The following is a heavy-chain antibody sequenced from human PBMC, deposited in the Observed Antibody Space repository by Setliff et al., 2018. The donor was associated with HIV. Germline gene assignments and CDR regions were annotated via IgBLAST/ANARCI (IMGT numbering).Heavy chain of an antibody. CDR3: ARWKGDRGYYYYYMDV. D-gene: IGHD2-21*02. V-gene: IGHV4-38-2*01. Sequence: PSETLSLTCAVSGYSISSGYYWGWIRQPPGKGLEWIGEINHSGSTKYNPSLKSRVNISVDTSKNQFSLKLSSVTAADTAVYYCARWKGDRGYYYYYMDVWGKGTTVTVSS. J-gene: IGHJ6*03. CDR2: INHSGST. CDR1: GYSISSGYY.